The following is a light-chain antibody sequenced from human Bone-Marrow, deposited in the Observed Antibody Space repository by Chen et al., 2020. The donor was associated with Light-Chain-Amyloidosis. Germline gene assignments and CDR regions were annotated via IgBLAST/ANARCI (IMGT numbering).Light chain of an antibody. Sequence: EIVMTQSPATLSVSPVERATLSCRASQSVSSNLAWYQHNPGQAPRLLIYGASTRATGIPARFSGSGSGTEFALTISSLQSEDFAVYYCQQSNNWPPWTFGQGTKVEIK. V-gene: IGKV3-15*01. CDR3: QQSNNWPPWT. J-gene: IGKJ1*01. CDR1: QSVSSN. CDR2: GAS.